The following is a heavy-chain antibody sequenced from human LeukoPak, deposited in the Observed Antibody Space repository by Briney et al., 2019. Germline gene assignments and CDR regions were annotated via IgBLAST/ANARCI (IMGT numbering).Heavy chain of an antibody. CDR1: GFAFSSYW. J-gene: IGHJ5*02. Sequence: PGGSLRLSCAASGFAFSSYWMHWVRQAPGKGLVWVSRINSDGSSTTYADSVQGRFTISRDNAKNTLYLQMNSLRADDTAVYYCARSVYSYYANWFDPWGQGTLLTVSS. CDR3: ARSVYSYYANWFDP. D-gene: IGHD4-11*01. V-gene: IGHV3-74*01. CDR2: INSDGSST.